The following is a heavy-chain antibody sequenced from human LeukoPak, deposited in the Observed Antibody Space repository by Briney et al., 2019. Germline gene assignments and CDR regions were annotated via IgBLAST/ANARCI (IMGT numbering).Heavy chain of an antibody. CDR1: GFTFSNAS. CDR2: IKSKTDGGTT. J-gene: IGHJ6*02. V-gene: IGHV3-15*01. Sequence: GGSLRLSCAASGFTFSNASMSWVRQAPGKGLEWVSRIKSKTDGGTTDYAAPVKGRFTISRDDSKNTLYLQMNSLKTEDTAVYYCTTDKGSYYYYGMDVWGQGTTVTVSS. CDR3: TTDKGSYYYYGMDV. D-gene: IGHD3-10*01.